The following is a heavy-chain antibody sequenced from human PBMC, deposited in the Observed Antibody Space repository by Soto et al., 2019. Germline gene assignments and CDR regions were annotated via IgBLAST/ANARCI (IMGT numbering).Heavy chain of an antibody. J-gene: IGHJ6*02. Sequence: EVQLVESGGGLIQPGGSLRLSCVASGLTVSPNYMAWVRQAPEMGLEWVSILYTEGTTYYADSVKGRFTSSRDSSKITLFLPVDTLRAEDTGVYYCVRLLPTWENYGMDVWGQGTTVTVSS. CDR1: GLTVSPNY. D-gene: IGHD1-26*01. CDR2: LYTEGTT. V-gene: IGHV3-53*01. CDR3: VRLLPTWENYGMDV.